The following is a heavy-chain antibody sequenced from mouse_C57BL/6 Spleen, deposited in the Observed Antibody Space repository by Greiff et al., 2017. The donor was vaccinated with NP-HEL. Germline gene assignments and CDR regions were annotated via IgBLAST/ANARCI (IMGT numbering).Heavy chain of an antibody. V-gene: IGHV1-50*01. J-gene: IGHJ2*01. CDR1: GYTFTSYW. CDR3: ARSAWGDY. Sequence: VQLQQSGAELVKPGASVKLSCKASGYTFTSYWMQWVKQRPGQGLEWIGEIDPSDSYTNYNQKFKGKATLTVDTSSSTAYMQLSSLTSEDSAVYYCARSAWGDYWGQGTTLTVSS. D-gene: IGHD6-1*01. CDR2: IDPSDSYT.